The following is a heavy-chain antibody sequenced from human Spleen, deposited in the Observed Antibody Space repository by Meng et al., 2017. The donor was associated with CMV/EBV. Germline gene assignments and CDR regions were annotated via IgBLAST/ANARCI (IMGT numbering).Heavy chain of an antibody. Sequence: SCKASGDTFTGYYIHWVRQAPGQGLEWMGWINPKSGGTNYAEKFQGRVTMTRDTSIRTAYMEVSSLRSDDTVVYYCARGVGAAAFDIWGQGTMVTVSS. CDR3: ARGVGAAAFDI. V-gene: IGHV1-2*02. D-gene: IGHD1-26*01. J-gene: IGHJ3*02. CDR2: INPKSGGT. CDR1: GDTFTGYY.